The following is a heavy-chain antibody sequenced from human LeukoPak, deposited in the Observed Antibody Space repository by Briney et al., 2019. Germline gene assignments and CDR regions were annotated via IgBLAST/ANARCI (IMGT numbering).Heavy chain of an antibody. V-gene: IGHV4-34*01. CDR1: GGSFSGYY. Sequence: SETLSLTCAVYGGSFSGYYWSWIRQPPGKGLEWIGEINHSGSTNYNPSLKSRVTISVDTSKNQFSLKLSPVTAADTAVYYCARGLPNWNDFSCWFDPWGQGTLVTVSS. CDR2: INHSGST. CDR3: ARGLPNWNDFSCWFDP. D-gene: IGHD1-1*01. J-gene: IGHJ5*02.